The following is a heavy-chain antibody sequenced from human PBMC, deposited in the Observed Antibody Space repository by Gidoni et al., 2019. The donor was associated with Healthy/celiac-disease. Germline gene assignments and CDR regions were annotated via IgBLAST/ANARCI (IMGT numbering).Heavy chain of an antibody. J-gene: IGHJ6*02. Sequence: QVQLVQSGAEVKTPGASVKVSCKVSGYTLTELSMHWVRQAPGKGLEWMGGFDPEDGETIYAQTFQGRVTMTEDTSTDTAYMELSSLRCEDTAVYYCATGLGSTRLLSYYYGMDVWGQGTTVTVSS. CDR1: GYTLTELS. D-gene: IGHD4-17*01. V-gene: IGHV1-24*01. CDR2: FDPEDGET. CDR3: ATGLGSTRLLSYYYGMDV.